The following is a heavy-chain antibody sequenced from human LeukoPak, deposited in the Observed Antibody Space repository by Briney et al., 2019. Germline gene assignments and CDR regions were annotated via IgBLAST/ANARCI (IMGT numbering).Heavy chain of an antibody. Sequence: GGSLRLSCAASGFSFRDFWMTWVRQAPGKGLEWVANINQGGSVKYYVDSVKGRFTISRDDAESSLYVQMNSLRDEDTAVYYCARFGYSGWNLEYWGQGTLVIVSS. CDR3: ARFGYSGWNLEY. J-gene: IGHJ4*02. CDR2: INQGGSVK. V-gene: IGHV3-7*01. CDR1: GFSFRDFW. D-gene: IGHD5-12*01.